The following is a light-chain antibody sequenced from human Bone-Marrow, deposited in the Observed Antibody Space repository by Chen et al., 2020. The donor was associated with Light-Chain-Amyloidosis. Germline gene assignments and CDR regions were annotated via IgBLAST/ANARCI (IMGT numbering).Light chain of an antibody. Sequence: QSALTQPASVSGSPGQSLTLSCTGTSSDVGGDNHVSWYQQHPDKAPKLMIYEVTNRPSWVPDRFSGSKSDNTASLTISGLQTEDEAEYFCSSYTITNTLVFGSGTRVTVL. J-gene: IGLJ1*01. CDR3: SSYTITNTLV. CDR2: EVT. CDR1: SSDVGGDNH. V-gene: IGLV2-14*01.